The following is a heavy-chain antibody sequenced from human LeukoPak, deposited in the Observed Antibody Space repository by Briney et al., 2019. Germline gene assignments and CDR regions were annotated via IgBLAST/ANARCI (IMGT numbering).Heavy chain of an antibody. CDR2: IYHSGST. CDR3: ARRTASWYLRAFDL. CDR1: GGSISSSNW. Sequence: SGTLSLTCAVSGGSISSSNWWSWVRQPPGKGLEWIGEIYHSGSTNYNPSLKSRVTISVDKSKNQFSLKLSSVTAADTAAYYCARRTASWYLRAFDLWGPGTMVTVSS. D-gene: IGHD6-13*01. V-gene: IGHV4-4*02. J-gene: IGHJ3*01.